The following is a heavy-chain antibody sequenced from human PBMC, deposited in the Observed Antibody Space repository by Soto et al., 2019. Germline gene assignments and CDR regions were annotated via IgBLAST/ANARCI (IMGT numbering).Heavy chain of an antibody. CDR1: GDIVSSNSAS. V-gene: IGHV6-1*01. Sequence: SQTLSLTCVISGDIVSSNSASWNWIRQSPSRGLEWLGRTYYRSRWFNDFAVSLKSRIIINPDTSKNQFSLQLISVTPDDTAMYYCARVEEYDGRPFDLWGQGTLVTVSS. D-gene: IGHD3-16*01. CDR2: TYYRSRWFN. CDR3: ARVEEYDGRPFDL. J-gene: IGHJ4*02.